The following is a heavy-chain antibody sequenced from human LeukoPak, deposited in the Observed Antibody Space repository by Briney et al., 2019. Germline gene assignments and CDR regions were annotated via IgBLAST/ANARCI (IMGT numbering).Heavy chain of an antibody. CDR1: GYSFSSSA. V-gene: IGHV5-51*01. Sequence: GESLKISCKGSGYSFSSSAIGWVRQMPGKGLEWMGIIYPGDSDTRYSPSFQGQVTVSVDKSTTTAYLQWSSLKASDSAMYYCARQGYSSGSLDYWGQGTLVTVSS. CDR3: ARQGYSSGSLDY. CDR2: IYPGDSDT. J-gene: IGHJ4*02. D-gene: IGHD6-19*01.